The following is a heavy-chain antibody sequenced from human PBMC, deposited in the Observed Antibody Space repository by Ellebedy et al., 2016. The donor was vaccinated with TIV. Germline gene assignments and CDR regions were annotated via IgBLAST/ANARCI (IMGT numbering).Heavy chain of an antibody. CDR2: IVVGSGNT. V-gene: IGHV1-58*02. CDR1: GFTFTSSA. CDR3: ARDRAATTATDYFDY. D-gene: IGHD4-17*01. Sequence: AASVKVSCKASGFTFTSSAMQWARQARGQRLEWIGWIVVGSGNTNYAQKFQERVTITRDMSTSTAYMELSSLRAEDTAVYYCARDRAATTATDYFDYWGQGTLVTVSS. J-gene: IGHJ4*02.